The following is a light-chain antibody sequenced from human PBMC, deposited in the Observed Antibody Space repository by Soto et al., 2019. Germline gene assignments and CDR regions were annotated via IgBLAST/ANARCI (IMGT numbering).Light chain of an antibody. V-gene: IGLV1-40*01. CDR2: SNN. CDR3: QSHDSSLSAYV. CDR1: SSNIGAGYD. Sequence: QSALTQPPSVSGAPGQRVTISCTGSSSNIGAGYDVHWYQQLPGTAPKLLIFSNNNRPSGVPDRFSGSKSGTSASLAITGLQAEDEADYYCQSHDSSLSAYVLGTGTKVTVL. J-gene: IGLJ1*01.